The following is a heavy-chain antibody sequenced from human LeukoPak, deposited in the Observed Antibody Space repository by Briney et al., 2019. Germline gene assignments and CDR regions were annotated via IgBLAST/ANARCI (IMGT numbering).Heavy chain of an antibody. CDR3: AAALVVAGLTD. CDR2: AYYRGST. Sequence: SETLSLTCTVSGDSISSNSDYWGWIRQPPGKGLEWIGSAYYRGSTDYNPSLKSRVTILLDTSKKQFSLQLTSVTAADTAVYYCAAALVVAGLTDWGQGTLVTVSS. D-gene: IGHD6-19*01. CDR1: GDSISSNSDY. J-gene: IGHJ1*01. V-gene: IGHV4-39*07.